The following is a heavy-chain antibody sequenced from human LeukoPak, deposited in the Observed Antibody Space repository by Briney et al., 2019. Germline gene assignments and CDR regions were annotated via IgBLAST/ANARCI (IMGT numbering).Heavy chain of an antibody. D-gene: IGHD5-12*01. CDR3: ARDYRYAFDN. Sequence: TGGSLRLSCAASGFTFSDYSMNWVRQAPGKGLEWISYVGISSGNTKYAGSVKGRFTISGDSAKNSVYLQMNSLRVEDTAVYYCARDYRYAFDNWGQGTLVTVSS. V-gene: IGHV3-48*04. J-gene: IGHJ4*02. CDR1: GFTFSDYS. CDR2: VGISSGNT.